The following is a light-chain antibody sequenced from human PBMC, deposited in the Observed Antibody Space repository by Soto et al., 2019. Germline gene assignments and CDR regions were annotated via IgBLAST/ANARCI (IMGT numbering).Light chain of an antibody. J-gene: IGKJ4*01. V-gene: IGKV1-39*01. Sequence: DIQMTQSPSSPCASVGDRVIITYRASQTISSHLNWYQQKPGKAPKLLICAASSLQSGVPSRFSGSGSGTDFTLTISSLQPEDFATYSCQHSHSTPLTFGGGTKVDIK. CDR2: AAS. CDR1: QTISSH. CDR3: QHSHSTPLT.